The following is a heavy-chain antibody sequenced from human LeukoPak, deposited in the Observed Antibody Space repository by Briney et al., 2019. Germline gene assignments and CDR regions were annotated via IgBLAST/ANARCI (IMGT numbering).Heavy chain of an antibody. CDR3: ARVEGQQLALDY. Sequence: PSETLSLTCTVSGGSISSYYWIWIRQPPGKGLEWIGYIYYSGSTNYNPSLKSRVTISVDTSKNQFSLKLSSVTAADTAVYYCARVEGQQLALDYWGQGTLVTVSP. J-gene: IGHJ4*02. V-gene: IGHV4-59*01. CDR1: GGSISSYY. D-gene: IGHD6-13*01. CDR2: IYYSGST.